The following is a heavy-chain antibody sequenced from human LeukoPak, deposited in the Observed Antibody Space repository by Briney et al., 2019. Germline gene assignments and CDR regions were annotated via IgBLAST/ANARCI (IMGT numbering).Heavy chain of an antibody. J-gene: IGHJ4*02. CDR1: GFTFSSYW. D-gene: IGHD4-23*01. CDR3: ARGRPHGNDY. Sequence: GGSLRLSCAASGFTFSSYWMNWVRQAPGKRLVWVSRIASDGSSTTYADSVKGRFSISRDNAKNTLYLQMNSLRVEDTAVYYCARGRPHGNDYWGQGTLVTVSS. V-gene: IGHV3-74*01. CDR2: IASDGSST.